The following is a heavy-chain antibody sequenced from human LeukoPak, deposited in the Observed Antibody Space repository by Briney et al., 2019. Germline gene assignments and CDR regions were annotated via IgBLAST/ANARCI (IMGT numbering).Heavy chain of an antibody. D-gene: IGHD3-10*01. CDR2: ISAYNGNT. CDR1: GYTFTNYG. CDR3: ARGDRLVVRGVIGPSNY. Sequence: ASVKVSCKASGYTFTNYGFNWVRQAPGQGLEWMGWISAYNGNTNYAQKLRGRVTMTTDTSTSTAYMELRSLTSDDTAVYYCARGDRLVVRGVIGPSNYWGQGTLVTVSS. J-gene: IGHJ4*02. V-gene: IGHV1-18*01.